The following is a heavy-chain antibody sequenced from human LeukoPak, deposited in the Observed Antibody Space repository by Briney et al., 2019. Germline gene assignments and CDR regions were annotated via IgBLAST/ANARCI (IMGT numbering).Heavy chain of an antibody. CDR2: IYYSGST. J-gene: IGHJ6*03. V-gene: IGHV4-39*07. D-gene: IGHD4-17*01. CDR3: ARDRPTTVTTEFRYYYYYMDV. CDR1: GGSISSSSYY. Sequence: SETLSLTCTVSGGSISSSSYYWGWIRQPPGKGLEWIGSIYYSGSTNYNPSLKSRVTISVDTSKNQFSLKLSSVTTADTAVYYCARDRPTTVTTEFRYYYYYMDVWGKGATVTVSS.